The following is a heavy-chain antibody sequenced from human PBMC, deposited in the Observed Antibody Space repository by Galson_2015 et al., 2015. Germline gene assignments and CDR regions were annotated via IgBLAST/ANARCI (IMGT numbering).Heavy chain of an antibody. CDR1: GFTFSSYG. J-gene: IGHJ4*02. D-gene: IGHD2-15*01. V-gene: IGHV3-30*18. CDR3: AKGGGCGGGSCYADY. Sequence: SLRLSCAASGFTFSSYGMHWVRQAPGKGLEWVAVISYDGSNKYYADSVKGRFTISRDNSKNTLYLQMNSLRAEDTAVYYCAKGGGCGGGSCYADYWGQGTLVTVSS. CDR2: ISYDGSNK.